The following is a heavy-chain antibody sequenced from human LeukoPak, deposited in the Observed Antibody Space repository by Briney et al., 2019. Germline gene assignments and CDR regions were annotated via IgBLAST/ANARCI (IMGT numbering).Heavy chain of an antibody. J-gene: IGHJ3*02. CDR2: INWNSGKI. V-gene: IGHV3-9*03. D-gene: IGHD6-19*01. CDR1: GFTFDDYA. Sequence: PGGSLRLSCEASGFTFDDYAMNWVRQAPGKGLEWVSSINWNSGKIVYADSVKGRFTISRDNAKNSLYLQMNSLRAEDMALYYCAKDIAKYSSSFNAFDIWGQGTMVTVSS. CDR3: AKDIAKYSSSFNAFDI.